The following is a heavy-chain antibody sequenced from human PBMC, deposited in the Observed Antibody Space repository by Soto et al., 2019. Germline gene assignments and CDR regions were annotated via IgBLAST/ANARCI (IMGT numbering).Heavy chain of an antibody. CDR2: MNPNSGNT. V-gene: IGHV1-8*01. J-gene: IGHJ5*02. CDR1: GYTFTSFE. D-gene: IGHD6-13*01. Sequence: ASVKVSCKASGYTFTSFEINWVRQATGQGLEWMGWMNPNSGNTGYAQKFQGRVTMTRNTSISTAYMELSSLRSEDTAVYYCARERSAAGTGWFDPWGQGTLVTVSS. CDR3: ARERSAAGTGWFDP.